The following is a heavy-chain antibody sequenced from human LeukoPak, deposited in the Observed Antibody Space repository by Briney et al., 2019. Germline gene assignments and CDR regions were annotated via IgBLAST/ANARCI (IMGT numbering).Heavy chain of an antibody. Sequence: QAGGSLRLSCGPSGFTFSTYGMQWVRQAPGKGLEWVAAISYDGSSEYYADSVKGRFTISRDNSKNTLYLQMNSLSAKDTAVYFCAKDSNIVGATSFDYWGQGTLVAVSS. D-gene: IGHD1-26*01. V-gene: IGHV3-30*18. J-gene: IGHJ4*02. CDR3: AKDSNIVGATSFDY. CDR2: ISYDGSSE. CDR1: GFTFSTYG.